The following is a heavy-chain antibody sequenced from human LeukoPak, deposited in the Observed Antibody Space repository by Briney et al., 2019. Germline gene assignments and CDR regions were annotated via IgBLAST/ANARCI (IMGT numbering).Heavy chain of an antibody. V-gene: IGHV3-43*02. CDR3: ARESGKFGY. D-gene: IGHD3-22*01. Sequence: GGSLRLSCVASGLPIADFAMHWVRQAPGKGLEWVSLISDDGVSTFYADSVKGRFSISRDNSKNSLSLEMNSLRTEDTAMYYCARESGKFGYWGQGTLVAVSS. CDR1: GLPIADFA. CDR2: ISDDGVST. J-gene: IGHJ4*02.